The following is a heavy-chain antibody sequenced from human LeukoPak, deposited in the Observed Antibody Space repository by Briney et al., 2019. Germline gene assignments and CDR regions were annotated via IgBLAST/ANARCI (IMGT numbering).Heavy chain of an antibody. Sequence: PGGSLRLSCAASGFTFSAYAMHWVRQAPGKGLEWAAFIRLDGSNKNYGDSVKGRFTISRDNSKNTLYLEMNSLRSEDTAVYYCAKTGEGYYFDYWGQGTLITVSS. CDR3: AKTGEGYYFDY. V-gene: IGHV3-30*02. J-gene: IGHJ4*02. CDR1: GFTFSAYA. D-gene: IGHD7-27*01. CDR2: IRLDGSNK.